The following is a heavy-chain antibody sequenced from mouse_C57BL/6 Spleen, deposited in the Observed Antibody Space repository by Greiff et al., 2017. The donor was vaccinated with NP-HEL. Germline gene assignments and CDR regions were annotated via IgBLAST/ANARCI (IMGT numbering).Heavy chain of an antibody. Sequence: EVQGVESGGGLVKPGGSLKLSCAASGFTFSDYGMHWVRQAPEKGLEWVAYISSGSSTIYYADTVKGRFTISRDNAKNTLFLQMTSLRSEDTAMYYCARRSTMVNGYAMDYWGQGTSVTVSS. CDR3: ARRSTMVNGYAMDY. J-gene: IGHJ4*01. CDR1: GFTFSDYG. D-gene: IGHD2-2*01. V-gene: IGHV5-17*01. CDR2: ISSGSSTI.